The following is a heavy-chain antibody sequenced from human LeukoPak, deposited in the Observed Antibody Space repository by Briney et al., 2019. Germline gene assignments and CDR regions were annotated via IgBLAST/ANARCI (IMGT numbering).Heavy chain of an antibody. CDR1: RYTFTSYG. CDR3: ARDSYDILNADILNYYYGMDV. D-gene: IGHD3-9*01. V-gene: IGHV1-18*01. J-gene: IGHJ6*02. CDR2: ISAKNGNT. Sequence: ASVKVSCKASRYTFTSYGISWVRQAPGQGLEWMGWISAKNGNTNYAQKFQGRVTLTTDTSTSTAYMELRSLRSDDTAVFHCARDSYDILNADILNYYYGMDVWGQGTTVTVSS.